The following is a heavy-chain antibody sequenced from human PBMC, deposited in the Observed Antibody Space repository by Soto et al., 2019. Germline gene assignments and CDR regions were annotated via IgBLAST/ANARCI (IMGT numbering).Heavy chain of an antibody. Sequence: PSETLSLTCTVSGGSISSGDYYWSWIRQPPGKGLEWIGYIYYSGSTYYNPSLKSRVTISVDTSKNQFSLKLSSVTAADTAVYYCARDLMWLLPRRDAFDSWGPGTMVTVSS. J-gene: IGHJ3*02. CDR3: ARDLMWLLPRRDAFDS. V-gene: IGHV4-30-4*01. CDR1: GGSISSGDYY. CDR2: IYYSGST. D-gene: IGHD3-22*01.